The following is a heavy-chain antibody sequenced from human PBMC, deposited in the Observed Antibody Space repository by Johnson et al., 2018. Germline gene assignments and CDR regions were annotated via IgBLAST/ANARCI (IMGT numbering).Heavy chain of an antibody. CDR2: ISGSGTTI. V-gene: IGHV3-11*04. CDR3: ARGGNYYYYYMDV. J-gene: IGHJ6*03. D-gene: IGHD3-16*01. Sequence: VQLVESGGGLVKPGGSLRLSCAASGFTFSDYYISWIRQAPGKGLEWVSYISGSGTTIHYADSVKGRFTISRDNAKKSLYLQMNSLRAEDTAVYYCARGGNYYYYYMDVWGKGTTVTVSS. CDR1: GFTFSDYY.